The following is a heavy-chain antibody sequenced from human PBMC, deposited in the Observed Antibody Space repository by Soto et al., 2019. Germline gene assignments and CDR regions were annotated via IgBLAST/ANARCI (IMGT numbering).Heavy chain of an antibody. Sequence: SETLSLTCTVSGASVSSGTYYWSWIRQPPGKGLEWIGYIYYSGSTNYNPSLKSRVTISVDTSKHQFSLKLSSVTAADTAIYYCAREQARRPYNWFDPWGQGTLVTVSS. J-gene: IGHJ5*02. CDR2: IYYSGST. D-gene: IGHD1-1*01. CDR1: GASVSSGTYY. V-gene: IGHV4-61*01. CDR3: AREQARRPYNWFDP.